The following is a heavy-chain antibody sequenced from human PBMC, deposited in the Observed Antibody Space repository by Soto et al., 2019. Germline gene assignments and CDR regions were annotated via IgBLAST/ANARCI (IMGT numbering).Heavy chain of an antibody. V-gene: IGHV3-74*01. Sequence: EVQLVESGGGLVQPGGSLRLSCAVSGFTFTTYWMHWVRQAPGQGLVWVSRINSDGSVTNYADSVTGRFTTSRDNAKNTLYLQVNSLRAEDTAVYYCAREFSTSRPSYFDYWGPGPLVTVS. D-gene: IGHD2-2*01. CDR3: AREFSTSRPSYFDY. J-gene: IGHJ4*02. CDR2: INSDGSVT. CDR1: GFTFTTYW.